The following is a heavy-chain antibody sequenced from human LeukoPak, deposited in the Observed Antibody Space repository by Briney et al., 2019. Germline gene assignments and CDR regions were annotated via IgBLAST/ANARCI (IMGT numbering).Heavy chain of an antibody. V-gene: IGHV4-59*01. J-gene: IGHJ4*02. CDR2: IYYSGST. CDR1: GGSISSYY. Sequence: PSETLFLTCTVSGGSISSYYWSWIRQPPGKGLEWIGYIYYSGSTNYNPSLKSRVTISVDTSKNQFSLRLSSVTAADTAVYYCARGFVDIVATIPYYFDYWGQGTLVTVSS. CDR3: ARGFVDIVATIPYYFDY. D-gene: IGHD5-12*01.